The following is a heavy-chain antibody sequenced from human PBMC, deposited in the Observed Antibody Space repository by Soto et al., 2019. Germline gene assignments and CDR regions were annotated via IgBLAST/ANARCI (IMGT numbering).Heavy chain of an antibody. D-gene: IGHD6-25*01. V-gene: IGHV1-8*01. J-gene: IGHJ4*02. CDR3: ARRTERSGPHYFDY. Sequence: GASVKVSCKASGYTFTTYDISWVRQATGQGLEWMGWMNPYSGNTGYAQKFQGRVTVTRNTSISTVYMELSGLRPDDTAVYYCARRTERSGPHYFDYGGQGSQVNVSS. CDR1: GYTFTTYD. CDR2: MNPYSGNT.